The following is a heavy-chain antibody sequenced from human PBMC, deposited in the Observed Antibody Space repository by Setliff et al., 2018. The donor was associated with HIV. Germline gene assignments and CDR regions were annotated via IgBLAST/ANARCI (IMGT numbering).Heavy chain of an antibody. V-gene: IGHV4-38-2*01. J-gene: IGHJ4*02. CDR1: GYSISSGYY. CDR3: ARTLRAAAMGYFDY. D-gene: IGHD5-18*01. Sequence: KTSETLSLTCAASGYSISSGYYWGWIRQPPGKGLEWIGSIYHSGSTYNNPSLKSRVTISVDTSKNQFSLKLTSVTAADTAVYYCARTLRAAAMGYFDYWGQGTLVTVSS. CDR2: IYHSGST.